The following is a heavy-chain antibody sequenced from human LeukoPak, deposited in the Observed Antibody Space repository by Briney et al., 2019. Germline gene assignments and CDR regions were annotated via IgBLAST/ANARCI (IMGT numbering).Heavy chain of an antibody. CDR3: AREKMTTITTIDY. J-gene: IGHJ4*02. Sequence: PSETLSLTCSVSGDSISTYYWTWIRQPAGKGLEWIGRIYISGTPNYNPSLWGRVTMSIDTSMNQFSLKLTSVTAADTAVYYCAREKMTTITTIDYWGQGTLVTVSS. D-gene: IGHD4-11*01. V-gene: IGHV4-4*07. CDR1: GDSISTYY. CDR2: IYISGTP.